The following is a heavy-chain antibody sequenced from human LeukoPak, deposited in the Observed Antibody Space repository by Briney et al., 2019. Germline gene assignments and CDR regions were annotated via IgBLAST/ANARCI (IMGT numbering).Heavy chain of an antibody. CDR1: GFTFNNFA. D-gene: IGHD3-3*01. CDR2: ISGTGGTT. CDR3: AKGGDFRSGYYLDY. V-gene: IGHV3-23*01. Sequence: GGPLRLSCAASGFTFNNFAMSWVRQAPGKGLEWVSAISGTGGTTYYADSVKGRFTISRDNSKNTLYLQMNSLRAEDTALYYCAKGGDFRSGYYLDYWGQGTLVTVSS. J-gene: IGHJ4*02.